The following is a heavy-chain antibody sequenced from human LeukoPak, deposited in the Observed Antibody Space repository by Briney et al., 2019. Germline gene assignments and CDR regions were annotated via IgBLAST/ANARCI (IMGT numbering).Heavy chain of an antibody. J-gene: IGHJ4*02. V-gene: IGHV4-30-2*01. CDR3: ASQARYCSGGSCYPYYFDY. CDR1: GGSISSGGYS. Sequence: PSETLSLTCAVSGGSISSGGYSWSWIRQPPGKGLEWIGYIYHSGSTYYNPSLKSRVTISVDRSKNQFSPKLSSVTAADTAVYYCASQARYCSGGSCYPYYFDYWGQGTLVTVSS. CDR2: IYHSGST. D-gene: IGHD2-15*01.